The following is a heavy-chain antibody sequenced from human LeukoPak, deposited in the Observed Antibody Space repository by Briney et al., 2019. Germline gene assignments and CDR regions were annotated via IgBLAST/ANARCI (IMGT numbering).Heavy chain of an antibody. V-gene: IGHV3-7*03. CDR1: GLTFSSQW. CDR2: IGGDGGRK. J-gene: IGHJ5*02. Sequence: SGGSLRLSCVASGLTFSSQWMTWVRQAPGKGLEWLANIGGDGGRKFYVDSVKGRFTISRDNSKNTLYLQMNSLRAEDTAVYYCARVGLAQGWFDPWGQGTLVTVSS. CDR3: ARVGLAQGWFDP.